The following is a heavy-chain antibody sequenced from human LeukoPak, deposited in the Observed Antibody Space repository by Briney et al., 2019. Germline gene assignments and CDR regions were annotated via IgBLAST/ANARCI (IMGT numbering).Heavy chain of an antibody. CDR1: GGSISSGVYS. D-gene: IGHD5-24*01. CDR2: IYYGGNT. CDR3: ARGMATNDWYDAFDI. Sequence: PSETLSLTCAVSGGSISSGVYSWSWVRQPPGKGLEWIGYIYYGGNTYYNPSLKSRLTISLDTSNNQFSLKLSSVTAADTAVYYCARGMATNDWYDAFDIWGQGTMVTVSS. J-gene: IGHJ3*02. V-gene: IGHV4-30-4*07.